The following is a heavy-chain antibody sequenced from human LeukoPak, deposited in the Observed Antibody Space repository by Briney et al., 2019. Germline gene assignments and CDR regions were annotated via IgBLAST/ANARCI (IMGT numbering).Heavy chain of an antibody. D-gene: IGHD3-10*01. CDR1: GFTFSSYA. CDR2: ISGSGGST. J-gene: IGHJ4*02. CDR3: AKAETKSYGSGSYLFYY. Sequence: PGWSLRLSCAASGFTFSSYAMSWVRQAPGKGLEWVSAISGSGGSTYYADSVKGRFTISRDNSKNTLYLQMNSLRAEDTAVYYCAKAETKSYGSGSYLFYYWGQGTLVTVSS. V-gene: IGHV3-23*01.